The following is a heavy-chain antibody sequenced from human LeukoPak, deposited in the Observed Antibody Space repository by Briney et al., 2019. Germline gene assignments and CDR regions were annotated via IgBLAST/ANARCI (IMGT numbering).Heavy chain of an antibody. V-gene: IGHV4-61*09. CDR3: ARGRYTPTFCRMKLDCSGGSCYSVPYYYYYYMDV. Sequence: PSETLSLTCTVSGASISSTSYCWGWIRQPAGKGLEWIGHIHTSGSTNYNPSLKSRGTISVDTSKNQFSLKLSSVTAADAAVYYCARGRYTPTFCRMKLDCSGGSCYSVPYYYYYYMDVWGKGTTVTVSS. D-gene: IGHD2-15*01. CDR1: GASISSTSYC. J-gene: IGHJ6*03. CDR2: IHTSGST.